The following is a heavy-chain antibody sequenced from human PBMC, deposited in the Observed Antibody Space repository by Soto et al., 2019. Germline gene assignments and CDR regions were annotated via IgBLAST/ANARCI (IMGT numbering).Heavy chain of an antibody. CDR2: INSNSGAT. CDR3: AIIMTHSDSFDI. J-gene: IGHJ3*02. V-gene: IGHV1-2*04. Sequence: GASVKVSCKDSGYSFAGFYIHWMRQAPGQGLEWVGSINSNSGATTYAQKFQDSVAMTRDTSVSTAYMDLNRLTSDDTAIYYCAIIMTHSDSFDIWGQGTMVTVS. CDR1: GYSFAGFY. D-gene: IGHD3-16*01.